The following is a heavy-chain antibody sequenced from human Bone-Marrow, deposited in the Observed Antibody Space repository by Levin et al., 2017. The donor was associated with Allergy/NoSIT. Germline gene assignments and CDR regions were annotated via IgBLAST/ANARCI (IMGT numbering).Heavy chain of an antibody. CDR2: IYYSGST. J-gene: IGHJ4*02. CDR3: ASLPGGPYGDYYYFDY. D-gene: IGHD4-17*01. Sequence: SETLSLTCTVSGGSISSSSYYWGWIRQPPGKGLEWIGSIYYSGSTYYNPSLKSRVTISVDTSKNQFSLKLSSVTAADTAVYYCASLPGGPYGDYYYFDYWGQGTLVTVSS. CDR1: GGSISSSSYY. V-gene: IGHV4-39*01.